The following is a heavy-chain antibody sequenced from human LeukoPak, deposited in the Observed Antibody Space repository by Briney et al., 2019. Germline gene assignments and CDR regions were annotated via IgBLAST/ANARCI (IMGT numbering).Heavy chain of an antibody. J-gene: IGHJ1*01. CDR1: GGSISSGGYY. CDR3: ARSESTMDFQH. CDR2: IYYSGST. Sequence: SETLFLTCTVSGGSISSGGYYWSWIRQHPGKGLEWIGYIYYSGSTYYNPSLKSRVTISVDTSKNQFSLKLSSVTAADTAVYYCARSESTMDFQHWGQGTLVTVSS. D-gene: IGHD5/OR15-5a*01. V-gene: IGHV4-31*03.